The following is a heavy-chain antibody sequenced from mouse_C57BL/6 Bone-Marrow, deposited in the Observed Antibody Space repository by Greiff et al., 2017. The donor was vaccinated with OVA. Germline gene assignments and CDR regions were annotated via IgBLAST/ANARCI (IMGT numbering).Heavy chain of an antibody. CDR1: GFTFSSYA. Sequence: EVQRVESGEGLVKPGGSLKLSCAASGFTFSSYAMSWVRQTPEKRLEWVATISGGGGNTYYPDSVKGRFTISRDNAKNTLYLQMSSLRSEDTALYYCARGSADAMDYWGQGTSVTVSS. D-gene: IGHD1-1*01. CDR2: ISGGGGNT. J-gene: IGHJ4*01. V-gene: IGHV5-9*01. CDR3: ARGSADAMDY.